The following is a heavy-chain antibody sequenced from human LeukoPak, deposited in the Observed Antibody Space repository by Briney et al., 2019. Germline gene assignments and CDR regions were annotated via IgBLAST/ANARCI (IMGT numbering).Heavy chain of an antibody. CDR1: GYTFTGYY. Sequence: ASVKVSCKASGYTFTGYYMHWVRQAPGQGLEWMGRINPNSGGTNYAQKFQGRVTKTRDTSISTAYMELSRLRSDDTAVYYCARDLPSTSNWELDYWGQGILVTVSS. CDR3: ARDLPSTSNWELDY. D-gene: IGHD7-27*01. V-gene: IGHV1-2*06. J-gene: IGHJ4*02. CDR2: INPNSGGT.